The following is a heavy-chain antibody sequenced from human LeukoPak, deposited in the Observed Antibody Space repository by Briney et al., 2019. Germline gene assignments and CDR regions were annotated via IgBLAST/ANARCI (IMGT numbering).Heavy chain of an antibody. D-gene: IGHD6-13*01. CDR3: AKGSAVAGTIYSFDI. CDR2: ISGSGGST. CDR1: GFTFSSYA. J-gene: IGHJ3*02. Sequence: PGGSLRLSCAASGFTFSSYAMTWVRQAPGKGLDWVSAISGSGGSTYYADSVKGRFTISRDNSKNTLYLQMDSLRAEDTAVYYCAKGSAVAGTIYSFDIWGQGTMVTVSS. V-gene: IGHV3-23*01.